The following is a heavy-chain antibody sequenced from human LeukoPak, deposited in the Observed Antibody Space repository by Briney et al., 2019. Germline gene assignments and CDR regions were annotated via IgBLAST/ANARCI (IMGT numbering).Heavy chain of an antibody. V-gene: IGHV1-24*01. CDR3: ATAGGIAVAGTRWFDP. J-gene: IGHJ5*02. D-gene: IGHD6-19*01. Sequence: ASVKVSCKVSGYTLTELSMHWVRQAPGKGLEWMGGFDPEDDETIYAQKFQGRVTMTEDTSTDTAYMELSSLRSEDTAVYYCATAGGIAVAGTRWFDPWGQGTLVTVSS. CDR2: FDPEDDET. CDR1: GYTLTELS.